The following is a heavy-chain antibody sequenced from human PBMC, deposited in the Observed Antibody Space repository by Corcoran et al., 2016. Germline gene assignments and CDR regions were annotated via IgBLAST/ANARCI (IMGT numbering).Heavy chain of an antibody. Sequence: QITLKESGPTLVKPTQTLTLTCTFSGFSLSTSGVGVGWIRQPPGKALEWLALIYWNDDKRCSPSLKSRLTITKDTSKNQVVLTMTNMDPVDTATYYCALMVRGVISRLFDPWGQGTLVTVSS. D-gene: IGHD3-10*01. CDR1: GFSLSTSGVG. CDR3: ALMVRGVISRLFDP. J-gene: IGHJ5*02. CDR2: IYWNDDK. V-gene: IGHV2-5*01.